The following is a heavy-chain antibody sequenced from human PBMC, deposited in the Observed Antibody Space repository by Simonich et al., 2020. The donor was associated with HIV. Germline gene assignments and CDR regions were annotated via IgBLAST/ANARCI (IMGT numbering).Heavy chain of an antibody. V-gene: IGHV3-49*04. CDR3: TWRRTGDRDDAFDI. CDR2: IRSKAYGGTT. CDR1: GSPFGVFA. J-gene: IGHJ3*02. D-gene: IGHD7-27*01. Sequence: EVQLVGSGGGLVQPGRSLRLSCPAPGSPFGVFAMSWVGQGPGKGLAWVGFIRSKAYGGTTEYAASVKGRFTISRDESKSIAYLQMNSLKTEDTAVYYCTWRRTGDRDDAFDIWGQGTMVTVSS.